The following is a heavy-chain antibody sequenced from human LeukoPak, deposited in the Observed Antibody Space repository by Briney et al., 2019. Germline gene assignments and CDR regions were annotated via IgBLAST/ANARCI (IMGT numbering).Heavy chain of an antibody. J-gene: IGHJ4*02. CDR2: ISWKGDTT. D-gene: IGHD2-2*01. CDR3: ARHRCSSTTCSFDS. CDR1: GFTFNNYA. Sequence: GESLRLSCAASGFTFNNYAMTWVRHTPGKGPEWVSLISWKGDTTAYAESVRGRFTISRDNAKNSLYLRMNSLRPEDTAFYHCARHRCSSTTCSFDSWGQGSLVTVSS. V-gene: IGHV3-20*01.